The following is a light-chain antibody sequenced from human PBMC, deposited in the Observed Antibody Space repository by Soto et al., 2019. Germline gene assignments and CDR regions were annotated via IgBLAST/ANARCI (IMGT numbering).Light chain of an antibody. CDR3: QQCGTSRT. V-gene: IGKV3-20*01. J-gene: IGKJ1*01. CDR2: GAS. CDR1: QSRGSNF. Sequence: EIVLTPSPGTLSLSPGERATLSCQTSQSRGSNFLAWYQHKPGQAPRLLIYGASSRATGIPDRFSGSGSGTDFTLTISRLESEDFAVYYCQQCGTSRTFGQGTKVDIK.